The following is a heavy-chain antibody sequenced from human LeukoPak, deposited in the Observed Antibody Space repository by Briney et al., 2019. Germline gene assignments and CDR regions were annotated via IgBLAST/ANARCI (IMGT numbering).Heavy chain of an antibody. CDR3: ARSPGYYYYYMDV. CDR2: IYYSGST. V-gene: IGHV4-59*01. J-gene: IGHJ6*03. Sequence: PSETLSLTCTVSGGSISSYYWSWIRQPSGKGLEWIGYIYYSGSTNYNPSLKSRVTISADTSKNQFSLKLSSVTAADTAVYYCARSPGYYYYYMDVWGKGTTVTVSS. CDR1: GGSISSYY.